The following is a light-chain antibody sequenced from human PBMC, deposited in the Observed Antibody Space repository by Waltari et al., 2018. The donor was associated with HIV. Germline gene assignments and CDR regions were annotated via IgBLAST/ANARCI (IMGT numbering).Light chain of an antibody. J-gene: IGKJ4*01. V-gene: IGKV1-16*02. CDR1: QDISGS. CDR3: QQYKSYPFT. Sequence: DIQMTQSPSSLSASVGDRVTITCRASQDISGSLTWFQQKPGKAPKPLIYPASTLQSGVPSKFSGSASGTDFTLTISSLQPDDFATYYCQQYKSYPFTFGGGTKAEI. CDR2: PAS.